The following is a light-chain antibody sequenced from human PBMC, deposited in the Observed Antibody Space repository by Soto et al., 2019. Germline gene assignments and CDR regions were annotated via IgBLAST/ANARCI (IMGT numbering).Light chain of an antibody. CDR3: SSYTNINTRACV. Sequence: LTQPASVSGSPGQSITISCTGTSGDIGSYNRVSWYQQHPGKAPKLIIYEVTDRPSGVSNRFSGSKSGNTASLTISGLQAEDEAEYYCSSYTNINTRACVFGTGTKVSVL. CDR2: EVT. V-gene: IGLV2-14*01. J-gene: IGLJ1*01. CDR1: SGDIGSYNR.